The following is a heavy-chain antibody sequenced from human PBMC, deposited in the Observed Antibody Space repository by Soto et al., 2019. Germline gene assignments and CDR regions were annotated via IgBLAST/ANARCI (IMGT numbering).Heavy chain of an antibody. Sequence: SETMCLSYAISGGNVVNNSGAWNWIRPSPSRGLGWLGRTYYRSKWYNDYAVSVKSRITINPDTSKNQFSLQLNSVTPEDTAVYYCAGSGDSGWFDPWGQGTLVTVSS. J-gene: IGHJ5*02. V-gene: IGHV6-1*01. CDR2: TYYRSKWYN. CDR3: AGSGDSGWFDP. D-gene: IGHD6-19*01. CDR1: GGNVVNNSGA.